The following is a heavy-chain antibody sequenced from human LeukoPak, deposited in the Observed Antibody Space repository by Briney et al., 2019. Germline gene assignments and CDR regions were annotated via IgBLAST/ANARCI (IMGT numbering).Heavy chain of an antibody. J-gene: IGHJ4*02. V-gene: IGHV3-30*18. Sequence: PGRSLRLSCAASGFTFSSYGMPWVRQAPGKGLEWVAVISYDGSNKYYADSVKGRFTTSRDNSKNTLYLQMNSLRAEDTAVYYCAKDFYKWEQLNYYFDYWGQGTLVTVSS. CDR1: GFTFSSYG. CDR2: ISYDGSNK. CDR3: AKDFYKWEQLNYYFDY. D-gene: IGHD1-26*01.